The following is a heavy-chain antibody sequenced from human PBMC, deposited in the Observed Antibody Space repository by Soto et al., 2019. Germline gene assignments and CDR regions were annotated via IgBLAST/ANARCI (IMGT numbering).Heavy chain of an antibody. Sequence: GGSLRLSCAASGFTFSTYNMNWVRQAPGKGLEWVSYISSSSSTIYYADSVKGRFTISRDNAKNSLYLQMNSLRAEDTAVYYCASCGGDCYNYYYYAMDVWGQGTTVTVSS. CDR3: ASCGGDCYNYYYYAMDV. D-gene: IGHD2-21*02. CDR1: GFTFSTYN. J-gene: IGHJ6*02. CDR2: ISSSSSTI. V-gene: IGHV3-48*01.